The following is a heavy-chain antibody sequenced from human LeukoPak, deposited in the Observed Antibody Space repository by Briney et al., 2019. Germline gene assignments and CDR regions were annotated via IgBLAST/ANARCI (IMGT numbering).Heavy chain of an antibody. J-gene: IGHJ4*02. CDR2: ISKDGGTT. CDR1: GFSFSKYR. D-gene: IGHD3-3*01. CDR3: VRASGYLHDFDF. V-gene: IGHV3-74*03. Sequence: GGSLRLSCEASGFSFSKYRMHWVSQAPGKGLVWVAFISKDGGTTTYVDSVRDRFTISRDNSKNILFLQMNSLKSEDTAMYYCVRASGYLHDFDFWGQGTLVTVSS.